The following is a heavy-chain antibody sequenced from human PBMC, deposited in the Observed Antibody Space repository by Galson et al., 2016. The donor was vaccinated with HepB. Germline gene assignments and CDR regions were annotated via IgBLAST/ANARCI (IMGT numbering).Heavy chain of an antibody. CDR2: LYRDGFT. CDR3: ARDGRQDRGSIFDY. J-gene: IGHJ4*02. D-gene: IGHD6-6*01. V-gene: IGHV3-66*01. CDR1: GFVVSSTY. Sequence: SLRLSCAASGFVVSSTYMAWVRQAPGRGLECVSLLYRDGFTYYADSVKGRFTISSYNSKNTFYFQMNSLRADDTAVYYCARDGRQDRGSIFDYWGQGTLVTVSS.